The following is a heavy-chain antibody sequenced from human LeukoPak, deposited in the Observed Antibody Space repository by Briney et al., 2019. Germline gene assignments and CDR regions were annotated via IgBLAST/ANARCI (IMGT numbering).Heavy chain of an antibody. Sequence: GGXLRLSCAASGFTFSSYNMNWVRQAPGKGVEWVSSISSSSTYTYYADSVKGRFTIYRDNAKNSLYLQMNSLRAEDTAVYYCARAISMVRGVDYWGQGTLVTVSS. CDR2: ISSSSTYT. D-gene: IGHD3-10*01. J-gene: IGHJ4*02. V-gene: IGHV3-21*01. CDR1: GFTFSSYN. CDR3: ARAISMVRGVDY.